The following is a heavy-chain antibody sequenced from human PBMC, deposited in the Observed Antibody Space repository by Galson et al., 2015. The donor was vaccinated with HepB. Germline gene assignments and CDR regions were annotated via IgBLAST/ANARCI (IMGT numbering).Heavy chain of an antibody. CDR1: GYDFNKYG. V-gene: IGHV1-18*01. Sequence: SVKVSCKASGYDFNKYGLSWVRQVPRQRLEWMGWVSGYDGSANYAPKFKGRVTMTTQTSTDTAFMEMRSLRADDTAVYFCARDSRLELHLNNYYSYGMDVWGQGTAVLVS. J-gene: IGHJ6*02. D-gene: IGHD1-7*01. CDR3: ARDSRLELHLNNYYSYGMDV. CDR2: VSGYDGSA.